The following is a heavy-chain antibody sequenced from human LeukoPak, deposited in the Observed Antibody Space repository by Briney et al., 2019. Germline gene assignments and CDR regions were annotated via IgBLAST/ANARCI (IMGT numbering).Heavy chain of an antibody. CDR1: GYRFIDYF. J-gene: IGHJ5*02. D-gene: IGHD2-8*01. V-gene: IGHV1-2*02. CDR2: INPNTGDT. CDR3: ARDVIMGYDQGWFDP. Sequence: ASVKLSSKASGYRFIDYFIHWGRQAPGQGLECVGWINPNTGDTKSVQKFQGRLTMTRDTSISTAYMQLRGLNSDDTAMYFCARDVIMGYDQGWFDPWGQGTLVTVSS.